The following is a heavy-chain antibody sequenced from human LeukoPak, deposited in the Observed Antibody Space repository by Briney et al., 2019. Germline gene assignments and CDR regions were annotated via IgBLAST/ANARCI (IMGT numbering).Heavy chain of an antibody. Sequence: GASVKVSCKASGGTFSSYAISWVRQAPGQGLEWMGRIIPILGIANYAQKFQGRVTITADKSTRTAYMELSSLRSEDTAVYYCAREVYSSGSGFDPWGQGTLVTVSS. J-gene: IGHJ5*02. V-gene: IGHV1-69*04. CDR3: AREVYSSGSGFDP. D-gene: IGHD6-19*01. CDR1: GGTFSSYA. CDR2: IIPILGIA.